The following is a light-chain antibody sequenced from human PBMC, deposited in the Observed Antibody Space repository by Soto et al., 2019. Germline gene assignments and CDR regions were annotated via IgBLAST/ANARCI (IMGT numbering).Light chain of an antibody. Sequence: EIVLTQSPSTLSLSPGERATISCRASQGVSSYLDWYQQKPGQAPRLLIYDASNRATGIPARFSGSGSGTDVTLSISSLEPEEFAVDYCQQRSNWHPALTFGGGTKVEIK. CDR2: DAS. V-gene: IGKV3D-11*01. CDR3: QQRSNWHPALT. CDR1: QGVSSY. J-gene: IGKJ4*01.